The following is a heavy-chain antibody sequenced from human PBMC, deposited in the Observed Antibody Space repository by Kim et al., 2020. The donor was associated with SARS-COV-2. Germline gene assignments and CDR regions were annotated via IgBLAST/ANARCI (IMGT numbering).Heavy chain of an antibody. CDR2: TYFRSKWST. CDR3: ARQISGRFDV. V-gene: IGHV6-1*01. CDR1: GDSVSIYTAA. D-gene: IGHD7-27*01. J-gene: IGHJ4*02. Sequence: SQTLSLTCAVSGDSVSIYTAAWNWIRQSPSRGLEWLGRTYFRSKWSTNYAVSVQSRININADTSTNQFSLQLNSVTPEDTALYYCARQISGRFDVWVRGT.